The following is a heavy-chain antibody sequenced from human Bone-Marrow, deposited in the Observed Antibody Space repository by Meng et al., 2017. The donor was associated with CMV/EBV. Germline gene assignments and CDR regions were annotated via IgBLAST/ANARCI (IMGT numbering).Heavy chain of an antibody. Sequence: SETLSLTCTVSGGSVSSGSYYWSWIRQPPGKGLEWIGYIYYSGSTNYNPSLKSRVTISVDTSKNQFSLKLSSVTAADTAVYYCARSPPRGMVREPRDAFDIWGQGKMVPVSS. CDR3: ARSPPRGMVREPRDAFDI. CDR2: IYYSGST. J-gene: IGHJ3*02. V-gene: IGHV4-61*01. CDR1: GGSVSSGSYY. D-gene: IGHD3-10*01.